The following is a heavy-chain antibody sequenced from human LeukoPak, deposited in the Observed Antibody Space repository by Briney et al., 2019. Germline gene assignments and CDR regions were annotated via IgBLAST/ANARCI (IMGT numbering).Heavy chain of an antibody. CDR3: AKGPPGELLRYFQY. Sequence: GGSLRLSCAASGFTFSSYGIHWVRQAPGKGLEWVAVISYDGSNKYYADSVKGRFTISRDNSKSTLYLEMNSLRAEDTAVYYCAKGPPGELLRYFQYWGRGTLVTVSS. CDR1: GFTFSSYG. J-gene: IGHJ1*01. V-gene: IGHV3-30*18. CDR2: ISYDGSNK. D-gene: IGHD3-22*01.